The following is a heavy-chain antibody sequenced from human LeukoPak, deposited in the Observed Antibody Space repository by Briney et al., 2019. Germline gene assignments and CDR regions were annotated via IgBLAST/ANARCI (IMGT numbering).Heavy chain of an antibody. CDR3: ARGPPRGKYYYMDV. CDR2: IGTASDT. CDR1: GFTFSSFD. V-gene: IGHV3-13*01. Sequence: GGSLRLSCAASGFTFSSFDMHWVRQPTGQGLEWVSTIGTASDTYYPGSVEGRFTLSRDNAENSLYLQMNSLTAGDTAVYYCARGPPRGKYYYMDVWGKGTTVTVSS. D-gene: IGHD1-1*01. J-gene: IGHJ6*03.